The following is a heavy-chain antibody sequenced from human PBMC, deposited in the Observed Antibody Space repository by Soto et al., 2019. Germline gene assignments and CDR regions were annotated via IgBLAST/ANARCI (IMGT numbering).Heavy chain of an antibody. V-gene: IGHV3-30-3*01. CDR2: ISYDGSNK. D-gene: IGHD3-22*01. CDR3: ARDPPTYYYDSSGYYSGY. CDR1: GFTFSSYA. Sequence: GGSLRLSCAASGFTFSSYAMHWVRQAPGKGLEWVAVISYDGSNKYYADSVKGRFTISRDNSKNTLYLQMNSLRAEDTAVYYCARDPPTYYYDSSGYYSGYWGQGTLVTVSS. J-gene: IGHJ4*02.